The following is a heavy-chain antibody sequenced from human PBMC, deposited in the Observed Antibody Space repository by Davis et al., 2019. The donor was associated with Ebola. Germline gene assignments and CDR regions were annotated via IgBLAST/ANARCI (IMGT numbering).Heavy chain of an antibody. J-gene: IGHJ3*02. Sequence: GESLKISCAASGFTFSSYAMHWVRQAPGKGLEWVAFVSYNGRDTYHPDSVKGRFTISRDNSKNTLYLQMNSLRVEDTAIYYCAREGGTAFDIWGQGTMVTVSS. CDR2: VSYNGRDT. V-gene: IGHV3-30*04. CDR1: GFTFSSYA. CDR3: AREGGTAFDI. D-gene: IGHD1-1*01.